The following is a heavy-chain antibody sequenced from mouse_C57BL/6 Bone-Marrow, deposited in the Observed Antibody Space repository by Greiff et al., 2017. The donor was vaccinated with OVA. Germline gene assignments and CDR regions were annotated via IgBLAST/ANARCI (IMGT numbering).Heavy chain of an antibody. J-gene: IGHJ3*01. V-gene: IGHV1-7*01. CDR1: GYTFTSYY. CDR3: ASCTWFAY. CDR2: INPCSGYT. Sequence: VQLQQSGAELVKPGASVKLSCTASGYTFTSYYMHWVKQRPGQGLEWIGYINPCSGYTKYKQKFKDKATVTADKSSSTAYMQLSSLTYEDSAVYYCASCTWFAYWGQGTLVTVSA.